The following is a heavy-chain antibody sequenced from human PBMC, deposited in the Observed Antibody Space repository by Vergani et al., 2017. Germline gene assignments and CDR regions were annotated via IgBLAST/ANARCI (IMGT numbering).Heavy chain of an antibody. CDR3: AREFPLYYDILTGYYNVLDY. J-gene: IGHJ4*02. Sequence: QVQLVQSGSELKKPGASVKVSCKASGYTFTSYAMNWVRQAPGQGLEWMGGINTNTGNPTYAQVFTGRFVFSLDTSVSTAYLQISSLKAEDTAVYYCAREFPLYYDILTGYYNVLDYWGQGTLVTVSS. CDR2: INTNTGNP. D-gene: IGHD3-9*01. CDR1: GYTFTSYA. V-gene: IGHV7-4-1*02.